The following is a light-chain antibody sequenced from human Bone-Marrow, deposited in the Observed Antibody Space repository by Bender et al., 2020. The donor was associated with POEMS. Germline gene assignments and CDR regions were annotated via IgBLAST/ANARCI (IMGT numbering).Light chain of an antibody. CDR3: STYTTTTLYV. V-gene: IGLV1-44*01. J-gene: IGLJ1*01. CDR2: GND. CDR1: SSNIGGNA. Sequence: QSVLTQPPSASGTPGQRVTISCSGSSSNIGGNAVNWRQQLPGTAPKLLIYGNDQRPSGVPDRFSGSKSGTSASLAISGLQSEDEADYFCSTYTTTTLYVFGPGTKVTVL.